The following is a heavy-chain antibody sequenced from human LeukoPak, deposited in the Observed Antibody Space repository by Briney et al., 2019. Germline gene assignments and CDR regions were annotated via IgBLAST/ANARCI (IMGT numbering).Heavy chain of an antibody. Sequence: PGGSLRLSCAASGFTVSSIYMSWVRQAPGKGLEWVSVIYSGGSTYYADSVKGRFTISRDNSKNTLYLQMNSLRAEDTAVYYCARGFSAYYFDYWGQGTLVTVSS. CDR2: IYSGGST. J-gene: IGHJ4*02. CDR1: GFTVSSIY. CDR3: ARGFSAYYFDY. V-gene: IGHV3-66*01. D-gene: IGHD1-26*01.